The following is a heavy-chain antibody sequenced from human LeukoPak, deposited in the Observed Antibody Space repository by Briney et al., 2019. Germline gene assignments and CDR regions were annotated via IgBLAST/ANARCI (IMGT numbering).Heavy chain of an antibody. Sequence: PSETLSLTCAVYGGSFSGYYWSWIRQPPGKGLEWIGEINHSGSTNYNPSLKSRVTISVDTSKNQFSLKLCSVTAADTAVYYCARGGNDYVWGSYRPDDAFDIWGQGTMVTVSS. CDR2: INHSGST. D-gene: IGHD3-16*02. V-gene: IGHV4-34*01. CDR3: ARGGNDYVWGSYRPDDAFDI. CDR1: GGSFSGYY. J-gene: IGHJ3*02.